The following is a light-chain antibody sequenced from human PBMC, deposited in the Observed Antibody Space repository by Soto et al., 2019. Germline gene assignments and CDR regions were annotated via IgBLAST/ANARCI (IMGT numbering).Light chain of an antibody. V-gene: IGKV3-11*01. CDR3: QVRTNWSIA. Sequence: EFVLTQSPATLSLSPGERATLSCRAIQSVSSYLAWYQQKPGQAPRLLIYDASNRATGIPARFSGTGSGTDFTLTINNLEPEDFAVYYCQVRTNWSIAFGRGTRLEIK. CDR1: QSVSSY. CDR2: DAS. J-gene: IGKJ5*01.